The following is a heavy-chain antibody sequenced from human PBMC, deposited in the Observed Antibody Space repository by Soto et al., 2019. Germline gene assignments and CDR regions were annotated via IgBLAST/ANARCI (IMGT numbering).Heavy chain of an antibody. J-gene: IGHJ4*02. V-gene: IGHV3-7*01. Sequence: HPGGSLRLSCAASGFTFSSYWMSWVRQAPGKGLEWVANIKQDGSEKYYVDSVKGRFTISRDNAKNSLYLQMNSLRAEDTAVYYCAREWDTMIVVASQAFDYWGQGTLVTVSS. CDR3: AREWDTMIVVASQAFDY. D-gene: IGHD3-22*01. CDR2: IKQDGSEK. CDR1: GFTFSSYW.